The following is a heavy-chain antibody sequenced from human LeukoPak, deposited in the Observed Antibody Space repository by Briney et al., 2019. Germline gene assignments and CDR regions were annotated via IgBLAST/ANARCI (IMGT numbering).Heavy chain of an antibody. CDR2: IYYSGST. Sequence: PSETLSLTCTVSGGSLSSYYWTWIRQPPGKGLEWIGFIYYSGSTNYNPSLKSRVTIPVDTCKNQFSLKLNSVTAADTAVYYCARLSENDYYYYGMDVWGQGTTVTVSS. CDR1: GGSLSSYY. D-gene: IGHD3-3*01. V-gene: IGHV4-59*08. J-gene: IGHJ6*02. CDR3: ARLSENDYYYYGMDV.